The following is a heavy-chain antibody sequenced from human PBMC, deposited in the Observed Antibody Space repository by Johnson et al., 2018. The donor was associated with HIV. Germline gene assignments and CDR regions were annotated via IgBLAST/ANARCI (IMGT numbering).Heavy chain of an antibody. D-gene: IGHD3-22*01. Sequence: VQLVESGGGLVQPGGSLRLSCAASGFTFSSYAMHWVRQAPGKGLEWVAVIWYDGSNKYFTDSVRGRFTISRDNSKNTLFLQMNSLRAEDTAVYYCVRRFYDSSAFDIWGQGTLVTVSS. CDR1: GFTFSSYA. V-gene: IGHV3-30-3*01. CDR3: VRRFYDSSAFDI. J-gene: IGHJ3*02. CDR2: IWYDGSNK.